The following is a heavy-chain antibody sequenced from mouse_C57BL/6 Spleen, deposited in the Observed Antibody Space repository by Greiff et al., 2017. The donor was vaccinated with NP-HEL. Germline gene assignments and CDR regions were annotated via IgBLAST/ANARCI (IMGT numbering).Heavy chain of an antibody. CDR3: ARSTTVVEYFDV. CDR2: ISSGSSTI. V-gene: IGHV5-17*01. J-gene: IGHJ1*03. CDR1: GFTFSDYG. D-gene: IGHD1-1*01. Sequence: EVQGVESGGGLVKPGGSLKLSCAASGFTFSDYGMHWVRQAPEKGLEWVAYISSGSSTIYYADTVKGRFTISRDNAKNTLFLQMTSLRSEDTAMYYCARSTTVVEYFDVWGTGTTVTVSS.